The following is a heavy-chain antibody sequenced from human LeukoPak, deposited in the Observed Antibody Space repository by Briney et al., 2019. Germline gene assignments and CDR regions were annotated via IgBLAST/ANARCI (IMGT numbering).Heavy chain of an antibody. V-gene: IGHV1-18*01. Sequence: ASVKVSCRASGYTISNYGITWVRQAPGQGLEWMGLITAYNGNTNYAQKVQGRVSMTTDTSTSTAYMELRSLRSDDTAMYYCARGSYDSSGYPLRYWGQGTLVTVSS. D-gene: IGHD3-22*01. J-gene: IGHJ4*02. CDR3: ARGSYDSSGYPLRY. CDR1: GYTISNYG. CDR2: ITAYNGNT.